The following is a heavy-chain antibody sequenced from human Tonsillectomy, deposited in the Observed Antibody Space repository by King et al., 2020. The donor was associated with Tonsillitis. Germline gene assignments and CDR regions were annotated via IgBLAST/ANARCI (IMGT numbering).Heavy chain of an antibody. CDR1: GGSFSGYY. Sequence: HVQLQQWGAGLLKPSETLSLTCAVYGGSFSGYYWSWIRQPPGKGLEWIGEINHSGSTNYNPSLESRVNITVDTSKNQFSLSLRSVTAADTAVYYCASDGGSSTYYYYYYYMDVWGKGTTVTVSS. CDR2: INHSGST. V-gene: IGHV4-34*01. J-gene: IGHJ6*03. D-gene: IGHD6-6*01. CDR3: ASDGGSSTYYYYYYYMDV.